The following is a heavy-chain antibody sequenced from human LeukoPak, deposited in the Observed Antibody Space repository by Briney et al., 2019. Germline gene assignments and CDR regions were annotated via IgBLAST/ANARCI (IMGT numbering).Heavy chain of an antibody. D-gene: IGHD1-1*01. V-gene: IGHV4-39*07. CDR2: IYYSGST. Sequence: PSETLSLTCTVSGGSISSSSYYWGWIRQPPGKGLEWIGSIYYSGSTYYNPSLKSRVTISVDTSKNQFSLKLSSVTAADTAVYYCARGKGVWNDGGGQDYWGQGTLVTVSS. J-gene: IGHJ4*02. CDR1: GGSISSSSYY. CDR3: ARGKGVWNDGGGQDY.